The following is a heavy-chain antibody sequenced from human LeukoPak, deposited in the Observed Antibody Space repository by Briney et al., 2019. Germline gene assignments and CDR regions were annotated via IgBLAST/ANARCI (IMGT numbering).Heavy chain of an antibody. CDR2: VDPEDGET. V-gene: IGHV1-69-2*01. CDR1: GYTFTDYY. J-gene: IGHJ5*02. Sequence: ASVKVSCKVSGYTFTDYYMHWVQQAPGKGLEWMGLVDPEDGETIYAEKFQGRVTITADTSTDTAYMELSSLRSEDTAVYYCATDLEMATELTFDPWGQVTLVTVSS. D-gene: IGHD5-24*01. CDR3: ATDLEMATELTFDP.